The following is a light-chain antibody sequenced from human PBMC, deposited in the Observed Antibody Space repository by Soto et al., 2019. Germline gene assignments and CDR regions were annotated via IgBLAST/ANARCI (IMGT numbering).Light chain of an antibody. Sequence: QSALTQPASVSESPGQSITISCTGTSSDVGDYKYVSWYQKHPGKAPKALIYEVSNRPSGVSNRFSGSKSGNTASLTISGLQAEDEADYYCSSYTTSNTLVFGPGTKVTVL. V-gene: IGLV2-14*01. CDR3: SSYTTSNTLV. J-gene: IGLJ1*01. CDR2: EVS. CDR1: SSDVGDYKY.